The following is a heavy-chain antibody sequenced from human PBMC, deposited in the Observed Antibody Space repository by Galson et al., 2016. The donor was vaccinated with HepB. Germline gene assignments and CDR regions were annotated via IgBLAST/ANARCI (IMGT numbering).Heavy chain of an antibody. J-gene: IGHJ4*02. CDR3: ARARGSAAAGR. D-gene: IGHD6-13*01. CDR2: INHSGIT. V-gene: IGHV4-34*01. CDR1: GGSLSGFY. Sequence: ETLSLTCAVYGGSLSGFYWTWIRQPPGKGLEWIGEINHSGITKYSPSLKSRVTISVDTSKNQFSLKLNSVTAADTAVYYCARARGSAAAGRWGQGTLVTVSS.